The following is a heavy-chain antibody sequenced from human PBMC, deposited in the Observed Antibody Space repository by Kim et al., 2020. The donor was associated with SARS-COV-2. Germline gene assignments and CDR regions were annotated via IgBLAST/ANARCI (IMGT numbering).Heavy chain of an antibody. J-gene: IGHJ4*02. D-gene: IGHD3-16*02. CDR1: GGSISSSSYY. V-gene: IGHV4-39*01. CDR3: ARQAAMITFGGVIVSFFDY. Sequence: SETLSLTCTVSGGSISSSSYYWGWIRQPPGKGLEWIGSIYYSGSTYYNPSLKSRVTISVDTSKNQFSLKLSSVTAADTAVYYFARQAAMITFGGVIVSFFDYWGQGTLVTVSS. CDR2: IYYSGST.